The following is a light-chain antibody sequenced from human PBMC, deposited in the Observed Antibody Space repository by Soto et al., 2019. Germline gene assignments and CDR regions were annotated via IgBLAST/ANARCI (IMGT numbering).Light chain of an antibody. CDR2: GAS. V-gene: IGKV3-20*01. J-gene: IGKJ1*01. Sequence: EIVSPQSPATLSLSPGARATLSCRASQSVSSYLAWYQQKPGQTPRLLIYGASTRANGIPDRFSGSGFGTDFTLTIDRLEPEDFAVYYCQQHVSSPWMVGQGTKVDIK. CDR1: QSVSSY. CDR3: QQHVSSPWM.